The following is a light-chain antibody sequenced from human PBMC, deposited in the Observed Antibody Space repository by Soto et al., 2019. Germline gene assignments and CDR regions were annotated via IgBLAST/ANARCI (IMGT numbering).Light chain of an antibody. CDR2: GAS. J-gene: IGKJ4*01. Sequence: IVMTQAPATLSVSPGERATLACSARQSVSSSLAWSQQNPGHAPRLLIYGASTRATCIPARFSGSGSGTEFTLTISSLQSADFAVYYCQYYNKWPPGFGGGTKVEIK. V-gene: IGKV3-15*01. CDR1: QSVSSS. CDR3: QYYNKWPPG.